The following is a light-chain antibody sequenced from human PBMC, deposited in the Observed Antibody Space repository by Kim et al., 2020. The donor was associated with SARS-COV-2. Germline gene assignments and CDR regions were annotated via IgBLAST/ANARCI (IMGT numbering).Light chain of an antibody. J-gene: IGKJ2*03. CDR3: QQYKNWTPGSS. V-gene: IGKV3-15*01. Sequence: QRATAYLACRASQMVSSNLAWYQQKPGQAPRLLIYGASTRATGIPARFSGSGSGTEFTLTISSLQSEDFAVYYCQQYKNWTPGSSFGQGTKLEI. CDR2: GAS. CDR1: QMVSSN.